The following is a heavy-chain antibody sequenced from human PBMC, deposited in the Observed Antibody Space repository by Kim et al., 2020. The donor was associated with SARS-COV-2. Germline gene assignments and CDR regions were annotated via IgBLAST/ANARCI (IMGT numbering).Heavy chain of an antibody. CDR1: GGSFSGYY. CDR2: INHSGST. D-gene: IGHD2-15*01. Sequence: SETLSLTCAAYGGSFSGYYWSWIRQPPGKGLEWIGEINHSGSTNYNPYLKSRLTISVDTSKNQFSLKLSSVTAADTAGYYCAGGRRVLSKGGWFDPWGQGTLVTVSS. J-gene: IGHJ5*02. CDR3: AGGRRVLSKGGWFDP. V-gene: IGHV4-34*01.